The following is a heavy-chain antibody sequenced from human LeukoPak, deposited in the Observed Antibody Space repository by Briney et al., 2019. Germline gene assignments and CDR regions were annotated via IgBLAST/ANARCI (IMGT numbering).Heavy chain of an antibody. CDR1: GDSVSSNSAA. CDR3: ARVPAPSGYYGEYYMDV. Sequence: SQTLSLTCAISGDSVSSNSAAWNWIRQSPSRGLEWLGRTYYRSKWYNDYAVSVKSRITINPDTSKNQFSLQLNSVTPEDTAVYYCARVPAPSGYYGEYYMDVWGKGTTVTVSS. D-gene: IGHD3-22*01. CDR2: TYYRSKWYN. J-gene: IGHJ6*03. V-gene: IGHV6-1*01.